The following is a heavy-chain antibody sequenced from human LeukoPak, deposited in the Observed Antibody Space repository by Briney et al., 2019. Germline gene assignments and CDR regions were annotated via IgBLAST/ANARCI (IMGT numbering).Heavy chain of an antibody. CDR2: IIPIFGTA. J-gene: IGHJ4*02. V-gene: IGHV1-69*05. Sequence: XVKVSCKASGGTFSSYAISWVRQAPGQGLEWMGRIIPIFGTANYAQKFKGRVTITTDEYKSTAYMELSSLRSEDTAVYYCAIRLFIAAAGTVDYWGQGTLVTVSS. CDR1: GGTFSSYA. CDR3: AIRLFIAAAGTVDY. D-gene: IGHD6-13*01.